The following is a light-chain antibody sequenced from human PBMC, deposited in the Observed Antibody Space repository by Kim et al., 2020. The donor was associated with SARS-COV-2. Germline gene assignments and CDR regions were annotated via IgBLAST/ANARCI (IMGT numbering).Light chain of an antibody. CDR3: LQHNTYPIT. CDR1: QDIRND. Sequence: ATVGDTITINCQSSQDIRNDLGWYQQNPGGAPKRLIYGASSLQSWVPSRFSGSGSGTEFTLTISSLQPEDFATYFCLQHNTYPITFGQGTRLEIK. V-gene: IGKV1-17*01. CDR2: GAS. J-gene: IGKJ5*01.